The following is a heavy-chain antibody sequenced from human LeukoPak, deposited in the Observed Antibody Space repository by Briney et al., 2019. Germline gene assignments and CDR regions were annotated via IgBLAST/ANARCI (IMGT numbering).Heavy chain of an antibody. CDR3: VKVAKYYYGSETYYFFEH. V-gene: IGHV3-7*01. CDR1: GFTFTTYW. Sequence: GESLRLSCAASGFTFTTYWMSWIRQLPGKGLEWVANTNQDGTEKYYVDSVKGRFTISRDNAKNSLDLQMNSLRVEDTGIYYCVKVAKYYYGSETYYFFEHWGQGTPVTASS. D-gene: IGHD3-10*01. J-gene: IGHJ4*02. CDR2: TNQDGTEK.